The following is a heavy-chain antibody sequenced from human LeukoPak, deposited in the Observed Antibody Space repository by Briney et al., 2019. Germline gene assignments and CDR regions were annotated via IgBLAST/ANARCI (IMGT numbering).Heavy chain of an antibody. J-gene: IGHJ4*02. Sequence: GGSLRLSCAASGFTFSNYAVMWVRQAPGQGLEWVSAITSGGAPRYADSVKGRFTISRDNGKNTLYLHMNSLRAEDTAVYYCATYRGYPVDYWGQGTLVTVSS. D-gene: IGHD1-1*01. CDR3: ATYRGYPVDY. CDR2: ITSGGAP. CDR1: GFTFSNYA. V-gene: IGHV3-23*01.